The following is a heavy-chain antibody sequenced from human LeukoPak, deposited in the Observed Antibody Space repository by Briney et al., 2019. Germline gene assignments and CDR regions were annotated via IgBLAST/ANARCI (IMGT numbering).Heavy chain of an antibody. D-gene: IGHD2-2*02. V-gene: IGHV1-18*01. Sequence: ASVKVSCKASGYTFTSYGISWVRQAPGQGLEWMGWISAYNGNTNYAQKLQGRVTMTTDTSTSTAYMELRSLRSDDTAVYYCARDGIVVVPAAIQGGFDYWGQGTLVTASS. CDR2: ISAYNGNT. CDR1: GYTFTSYG. J-gene: IGHJ4*02. CDR3: ARDGIVVVPAAIQGGFDY.